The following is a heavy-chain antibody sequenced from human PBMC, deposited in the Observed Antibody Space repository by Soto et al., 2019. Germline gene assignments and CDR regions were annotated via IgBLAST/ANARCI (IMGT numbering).Heavy chain of an antibody. CDR3: TRETVPPAYHYYDS. CDR1: GFTVSSNY. CDR2: IFSDGTT. Sequence: EVQLVETGGGLIQPGGSLRLSCAASGFTVSSNYMSWVRQPPGRGLEWVSVIFSDGTTYYADSLQGRFTISRDSSKNMLYRQMNSLRPDDTAVYYCTRETVPPAYHYYDSWGQGTLVTVSS. V-gene: IGHV3-53*02. D-gene: IGHD2-2*01. J-gene: IGHJ4*02.